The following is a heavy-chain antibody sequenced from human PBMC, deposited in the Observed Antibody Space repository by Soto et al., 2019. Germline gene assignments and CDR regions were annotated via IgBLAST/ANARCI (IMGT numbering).Heavy chain of an antibody. CDR1: GYSFPSYW. D-gene: IGHD1-7*01. J-gene: IGHJ6*02. V-gene: IGHV5-10-1*04. Sequence: RXESLTISCKGSGYSFPSYWISLVRQMPGKGLEWMGKIDPSDSDTRYSPSFQGQVTISADKSISTAYLQWSSLKASDTAMYYCARSITGTTMRYYYYGMDVWGQGTTVTVSS. CDR2: IDPSDSDT. CDR3: ARSITGTTMRYYYYGMDV.